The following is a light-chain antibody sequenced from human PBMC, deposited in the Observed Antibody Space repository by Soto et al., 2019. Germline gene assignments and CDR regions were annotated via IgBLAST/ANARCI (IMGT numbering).Light chain of an antibody. CDR2: DAS. CDR3: QQYNSYPGT. J-gene: IGKJ1*01. V-gene: IGKV1-5*01. CDR1: QSISSW. Sequence: DIPMTQSPSTLSASVGDRVTITCRASQSISSWLAWYQQKPGKAPKPMIYDASSFESGVPSRFSGSGSGKEFTLTISSLQPDDFATYYCQQYNSYPGTFGQGTKVEIK.